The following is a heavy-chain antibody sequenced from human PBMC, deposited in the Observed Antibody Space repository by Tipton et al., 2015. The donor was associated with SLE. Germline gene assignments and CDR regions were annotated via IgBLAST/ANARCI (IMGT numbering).Heavy chain of an antibody. V-gene: IGHV3-30*03. CDR2: ISYDGSNK. J-gene: IGHJ5*02. CDR3: ARGLRVAAANWFDP. CDR1: GFTFDDYG. Sequence: SLRLSCAASGFTFDDYGMSWVRQAPGKGLEWVAVISYDGSNKYYADSVKGRFTISRDNSKNTLYLQMNSLRAEDTAVYYCARGLRVAAANWFDPWGQGTLVTVSS. D-gene: IGHD2-15*01.